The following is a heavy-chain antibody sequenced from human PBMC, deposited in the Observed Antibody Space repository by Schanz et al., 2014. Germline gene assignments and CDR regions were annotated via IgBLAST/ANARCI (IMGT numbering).Heavy chain of an antibody. CDR1: GFTFDEYG. CDR2: ISWNSGSV. CDR3: ARDVYRSGRPFDL. Sequence: EVQLVESGGDLVQPGRSLRLSCAASGFTFDEYGMHWVRQAPGKGLEWVSSISWNSGSVAYADSVKGRFTISRDDAKNSLYLQMNSLRAEDTAIYFCARDVYRSGRPFDLWGQGTLVTVSS. D-gene: IGHD5-18*01. J-gene: IGHJ5*02. V-gene: IGHV3-9*01.